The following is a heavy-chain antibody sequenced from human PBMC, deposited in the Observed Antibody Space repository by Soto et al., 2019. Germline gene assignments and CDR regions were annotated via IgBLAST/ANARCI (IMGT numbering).Heavy chain of an antibody. Sequence: GGSLRLSCAASGFPFSSYAMSWVRQAPGKGLEWVSAISGSGGSTYYADSVKGRFTISRDNSKNTLYLQMNSLRAEDTAVYYCAKDRADIVVVVASYDAFDIWGQGTMVTVSS. V-gene: IGHV3-23*01. CDR3: AKDRADIVVVVASYDAFDI. D-gene: IGHD2-15*01. CDR1: GFPFSSYA. CDR2: ISGSGGST. J-gene: IGHJ3*02.